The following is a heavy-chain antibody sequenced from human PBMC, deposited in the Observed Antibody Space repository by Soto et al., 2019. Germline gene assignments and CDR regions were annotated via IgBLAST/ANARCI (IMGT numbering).Heavy chain of an antibody. Sequence: GGSLRLSCAASGFTFSSYSMNWVRQAPGKGLEWVSYISSSSSTIYYADSVKGRFTISRDNAKNSLYLQMNSLRAEDTAVYYCARDIPIDYGDYPYYFDYWGQGTLVTVSS. CDR3: ARDIPIDYGDYPYYFDY. CDR1: GFTFSSYS. V-gene: IGHV3-48*01. D-gene: IGHD4-17*01. J-gene: IGHJ4*02. CDR2: ISSSSSTI.